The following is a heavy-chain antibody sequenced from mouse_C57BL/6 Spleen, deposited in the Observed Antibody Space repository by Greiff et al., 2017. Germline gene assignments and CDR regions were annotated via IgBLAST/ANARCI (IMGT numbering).Heavy chain of an antibody. D-gene: IGHD3-2*02. Sequence: QVQLQQPGAELVKPGASVKLSCKASGYTFTSYWMHWVKQRPGQGLEWIGMIHPNSGSTNYNEKFKSKATLTVDKSSSTAYMQLISLTSEDSAVYYCARLSLPYAMDYWGQGTSVTVSS. CDR1: GYTFTSYW. CDR3: ARLSLPYAMDY. J-gene: IGHJ4*01. V-gene: IGHV1-64*01. CDR2: IHPNSGST.